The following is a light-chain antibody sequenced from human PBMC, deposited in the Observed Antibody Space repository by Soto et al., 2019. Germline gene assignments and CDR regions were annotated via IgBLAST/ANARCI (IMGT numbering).Light chain of an antibody. Sequence: EIVLTHSPVTLSLSPGKRATLSCRASQSVRSNLAWYQKKPGKAPKLLIYGASTRATGIPARLSGSGSGTELTITISSMQSEDFEVYYCQQYNNWPRTFGHGTKVDI. CDR3: QQYNNWPRT. V-gene: IGKV3-15*01. J-gene: IGKJ1*01. CDR2: GAS. CDR1: QSVRSN.